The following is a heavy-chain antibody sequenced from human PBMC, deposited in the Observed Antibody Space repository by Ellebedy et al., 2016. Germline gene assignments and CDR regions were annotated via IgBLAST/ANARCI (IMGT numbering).Heavy chain of an antibody. CDR2: VHTSGST. V-gene: IGHV4-4*07. CDR1: GGSITSYY. D-gene: IGHD3-16*02. J-gene: IGHJ4*02. CDR3: AREGSIVFGRGGIDS. Sequence: SETLSLXCSVSGGSITSYYCSWIRQPAGKGLEWIGHVHTSGSTNYNPSLKSRVTMSVDTSRNQFSLRLNSVTAADTAVYYCAREGSIVFGRGGIDSWGQGTLVTVSS.